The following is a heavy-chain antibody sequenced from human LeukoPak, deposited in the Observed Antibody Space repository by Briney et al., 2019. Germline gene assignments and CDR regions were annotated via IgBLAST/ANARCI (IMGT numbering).Heavy chain of an antibody. CDR3: AAGHCSGGSCYSGY. CDR2: INHSGST. J-gene: IGHJ4*02. CDR1: GGSFSGYY. D-gene: IGHD2-15*01. V-gene: IGHV4-34*01. Sequence: SETLSLTRAVYGGSFSGYYWSWIRQPPGKGLEWIGEINHSGSTNYNPSLKSRVTISVDTSKNQFSLKLSSVTAADTAVYYCAAGHCSGGSCYSGYWGQGTLVTVSS.